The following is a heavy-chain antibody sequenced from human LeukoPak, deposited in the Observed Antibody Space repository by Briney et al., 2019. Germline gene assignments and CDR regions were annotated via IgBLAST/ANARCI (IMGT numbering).Heavy chain of an antibody. Sequence: SETLSLTCTVSGGSISSSSYYWGWIRQPPGKGLEWIGSIYYSGSTFYNPSLKSRVTISVDTSKNQFSLKLSSVTAADTAVYYCARRSVGYYDSSGYYPNWGQGTLVTVSS. CDR2: IYYSGST. J-gene: IGHJ4*02. CDR1: GGSISSSSYY. D-gene: IGHD3-22*01. CDR3: ARRSVGYYDSSGYYPN. V-gene: IGHV4-39*01.